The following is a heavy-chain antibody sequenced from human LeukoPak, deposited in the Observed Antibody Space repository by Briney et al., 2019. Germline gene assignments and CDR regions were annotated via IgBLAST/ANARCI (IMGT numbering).Heavy chain of an antibody. CDR1: GFTFSSYW. CDR3: ARDYSSSWYNYFDY. V-gene: IGHV3-74*01. D-gene: IGHD6-13*01. Sequence: GGSLRLSCAASGFTFSSYWMHWVRQAPGKGLVWVSRINSDGSSTSYADSVKGRFTIYRDNAKNTLYLQMNSLRAEDTAVYYCARDYSSSWYNYFDYWGQGTLVTVSS. J-gene: IGHJ4*02. CDR2: INSDGSST.